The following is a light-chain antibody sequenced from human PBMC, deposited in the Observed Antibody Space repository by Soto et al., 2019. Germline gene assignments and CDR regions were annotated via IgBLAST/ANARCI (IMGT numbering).Light chain of an antibody. CDR1: QSISGL. CDR2: NAS. Sequence: DIQMTQSPSTLSASVGDRVTITCRASQSISGLLAWYQQKPGKAPKLLIYNASTLGSGVPSRFSGSGSGTEITLTIRSLQPDDFATYYCQHYNSYSEAFGQGTKVDIK. CDR3: QHYNSYSEA. V-gene: IGKV1-5*03. J-gene: IGKJ1*01.